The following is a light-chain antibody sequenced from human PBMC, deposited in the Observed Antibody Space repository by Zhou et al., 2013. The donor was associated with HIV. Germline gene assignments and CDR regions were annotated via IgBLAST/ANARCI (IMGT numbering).Light chain of an antibody. CDR2: AAS. Sequence: DIQMTQSPSSLSAPGGDRVSITCRASQSISTYLNWYQQKPGKAPRLLIYAASGLQSGVPSRFSGSGSGTDFTLTISSLQPEDSATYYCQQSYTSAITFGQGTRLEIK. CDR1: QSISTY. V-gene: IGKV1-39*01. CDR3: QQSYTSAIT. J-gene: IGKJ5*01.